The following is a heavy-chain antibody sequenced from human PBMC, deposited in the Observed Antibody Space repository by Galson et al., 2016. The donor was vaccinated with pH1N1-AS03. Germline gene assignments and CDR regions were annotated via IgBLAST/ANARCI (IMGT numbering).Heavy chain of an antibody. CDR2: VSTSGTT. J-gene: IGHJ4*02. V-gene: IGHV4-61*02. D-gene: IGHD5-12*01. Sequence: TLSLTCTVSGGSIISGTYYWTWIRRPAGKSLEWFGRVSTSGTTIYNPSLRSRVIISLDTSNNQFSLRLTSVTAADTALYYCARGGSSGYDSYFDSWGQGFLVTVSS. CDR1: GGSIISGTYY. CDR3: ARGGSSGYDSYFDS.